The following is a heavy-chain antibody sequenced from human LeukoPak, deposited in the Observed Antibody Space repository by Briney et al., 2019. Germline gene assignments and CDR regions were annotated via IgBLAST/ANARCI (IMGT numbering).Heavy chain of an antibody. V-gene: IGHV4-34*01. J-gene: IGHJ4*02. CDR1: GGSFSGYY. CDR3: AREAGATTTYYFDY. D-gene: IGHD1-26*01. Sequence: SETLSLTCAVYGGSFSGYYWSWIRHPPGKGLECIGKINHSRSTNYNPSLKSRVTISVDTSKNQFSLKLSSVTAADTAVYYCAREAGATTTYYFDYWGQGTLVTVSS. CDR2: INHSRST.